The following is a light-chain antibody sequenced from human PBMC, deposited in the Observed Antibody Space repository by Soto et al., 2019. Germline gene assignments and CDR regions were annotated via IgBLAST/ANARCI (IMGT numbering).Light chain of an antibody. Sequence: QPVLTQPPSVSGAPGQRVTISCTGSNSSIGAGYAVHWYQQLPGTAPKLLIYANNIRPSGVPDRVSGSKSGTSASLAITGLQAEDEAYYYCQSYDISLSASVFGGGTKVTVL. J-gene: IGLJ2*01. CDR1: NSSIGAGYA. V-gene: IGLV1-40*01. CDR3: QSYDISLSASV. CDR2: ANN.